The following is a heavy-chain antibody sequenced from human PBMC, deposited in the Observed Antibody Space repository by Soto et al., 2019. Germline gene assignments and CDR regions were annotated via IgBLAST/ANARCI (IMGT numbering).Heavy chain of an antibody. CDR1: GFTFSSYA. CDR2: ISYDGSNK. V-gene: IGHV3-30-3*01. Sequence: SLRLSCAASGFTFSSYAMHWVRQAPGKGLEWVAVISYDGSNKYYADSVKGRFTISRDNSKNTLYLQMNSLRAEDTAVYYCARDLGYSSSWYSAQADYYGMDVWGQGTTVTVSS. D-gene: IGHD6-13*01. J-gene: IGHJ6*02. CDR3: ARDLGYSSSWYSAQADYYGMDV.